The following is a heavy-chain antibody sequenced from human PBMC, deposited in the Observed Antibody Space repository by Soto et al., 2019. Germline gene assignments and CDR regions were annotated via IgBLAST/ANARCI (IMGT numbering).Heavy chain of an antibody. D-gene: IGHD3-3*01. CDR2: IDPSDSYT. CDR3: AREDFGVVTANYYYGMDV. CDR1: GYSFTNYW. Sequence: GESLKISCKGSGYSFTNYWISWVRQMPGKCLEWMGRIDPSDSYTNYSPSFQGHVTISADKSISTAYLQWSSLKASDTAMYYCAREDFGVVTANYYYGMDVWGQGTTVTVSS. V-gene: IGHV5-10-1*01. J-gene: IGHJ6*02.